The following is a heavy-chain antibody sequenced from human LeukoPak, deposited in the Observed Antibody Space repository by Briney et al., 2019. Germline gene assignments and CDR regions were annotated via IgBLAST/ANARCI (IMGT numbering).Heavy chain of an antibody. Sequence: SETLSLTCAVYGGSFSGYYWSWIRQPPGKGLEWIGEINHSGSTNCNPSLQSRVTISLDTSKNQFSLKLNSVTTADTAVYYCARSSGGGYCSSTSCPMDVWGQGTSVTVSS. CDR2: INHSGST. V-gene: IGHV4-34*01. J-gene: IGHJ6*02. CDR3: ARSSGGGYCSSTSCPMDV. D-gene: IGHD2-2*01. CDR1: GGSFSGYY.